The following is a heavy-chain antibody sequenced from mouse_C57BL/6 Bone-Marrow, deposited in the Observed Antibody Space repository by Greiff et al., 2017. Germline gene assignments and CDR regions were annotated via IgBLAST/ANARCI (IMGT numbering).Heavy chain of an antibody. Sequence: QVQLQQPGAELVKPGASVKMSCKASGYTFTSYWITWVKQRPGQGLEWIGDIYPTSGRTNYNEKFKSKAILTVDTSSNTAYMQLSSLTSEDSAVFYSARLGPLGRSIIYWGQGTTL. V-gene: IGHV1-55*01. CDR2: IYPTSGRT. J-gene: IGHJ2*01. CDR3: ARLGPLGRSIIY. CDR1: GYTFTSYW. D-gene: IGHD4-1*01.